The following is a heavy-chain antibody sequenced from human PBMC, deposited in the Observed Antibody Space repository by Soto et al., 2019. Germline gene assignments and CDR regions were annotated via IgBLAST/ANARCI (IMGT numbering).Heavy chain of an antibody. CDR1: GYTLTELS. CDR2: FDPEDGET. J-gene: IGHJ6*02. D-gene: IGHD5-12*01. CDR3: ATPPEGGPRSHYYYYGMDV. Sequence: GASVKVSCKVSGYTLTELSMHWVRQAPGKGLEWMGGFDPEDGETIYAQKFQGRVTMTEDTSTDTAYMELSSLRSEDTAVYYCATPPEGGPRSHYYYYGMDVWGQGTTVTVSS. V-gene: IGHV1-24*01.